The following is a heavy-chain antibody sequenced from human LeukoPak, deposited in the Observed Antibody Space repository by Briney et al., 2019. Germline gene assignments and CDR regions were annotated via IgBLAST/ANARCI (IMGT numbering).Heavy chain of an antibody. CDR1: GFTVSSNH. CDR3: ARDSGFGEFNDC. J-gene: IGHJ4*02. CDR2: IYTGGST. Sequence: LPGGSLRLSRAASGFTVSSNHMSWVRQAPGKGLEWVSVIYTGGSTYYADSVKGRFTISRDNSKNTLYLQMNSLRAEDTAVYYCARDSGFGEFNDCWGQGTLVTVSS. V-gene: IGHV3-66*01. D-gene: IGHD3-10*01.